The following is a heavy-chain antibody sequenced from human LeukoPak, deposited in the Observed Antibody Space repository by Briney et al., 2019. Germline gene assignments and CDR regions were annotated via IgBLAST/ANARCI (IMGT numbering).Heavy chain of an antibody. J-gene: IGHJ4*02. V-gene: IGHV3-21*01. CDR2: ISSSSIYI. CDR3: ARWDSLGSGVDC. Sequence: AGGSLRLSCAASGFTFSTYYMNWVRQAPGKGLEWVSSISSSSIYIYYADSVKGRFTISRDNAKNSLYLQMNSLRAEDTAVYYCARWDSLGSGVDCWGQGTLVTVSS. D-gene: IGHD3-10*01. CDR1: GFTFSTYY.